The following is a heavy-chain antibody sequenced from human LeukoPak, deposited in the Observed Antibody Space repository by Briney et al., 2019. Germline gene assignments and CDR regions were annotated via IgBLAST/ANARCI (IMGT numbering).Heavy chain of an antibody. CDR2: IKQDGSEK. CDR1: GFTFSSYA. D-gene: IGHD3-10*01. V-gene: IGHV3-7*01. Sequence: PGGSLRLSCAASGFTFSSYAMSWVRQAPGKGLEWVANIKQDGSEKYYVDSVKGRFTISRDNAKNSLYLQMNSLRAEDTAVYYCARDSAAYGFGESYDYWGQGTLVTVSS. CDR3: ARDSAAYGFGESYDY. J-gene: IGHJ4*02.